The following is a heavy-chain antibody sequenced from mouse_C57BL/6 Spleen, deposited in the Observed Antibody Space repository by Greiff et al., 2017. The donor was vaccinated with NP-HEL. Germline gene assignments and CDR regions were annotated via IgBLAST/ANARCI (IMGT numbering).Heavy chain of an antibody. D-gene: IGHD1-1*01. CDR3: AREEGSSYGYYAMDY. J-gene: IGHJ4*01. CDR2: IHPNSGST. V-gene: IGHV1-64*01. CDR1: GYTFTSYW. Sequence: QVQLQQSGAELVKPGASVKLSCKASGYTFTSYWMHWVKQRPGQGLEWIGMIHPNSGSTNYNEKFKSKATLTVDKSSSTAYMQLSSLTSEDSAVYYCAREEGSSYGYYAMDYWGQGTSVTVSS.